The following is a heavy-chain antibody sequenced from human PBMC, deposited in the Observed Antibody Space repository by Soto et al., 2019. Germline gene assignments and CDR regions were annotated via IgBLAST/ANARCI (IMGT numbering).Heavy chain of an antibody. Sequence: QVQLQESGPGLVKPSQTLSLTCTVSGGSISSRTSYWSWIRQHPGKGLEWIGYIYYGGDSFYNPSLKSQVTIAIDTSENHFSLKLNSGTAGDTAVYFWAGGGGGGVDCWGQGTLVTVAS. CDR1: GGSISSRTSY. D-gene: IGHD1-26*01. V-gene: IGHV4-31*01. J-gene: IGHJ4*02. CDR2: IYYGGDS. CDR3: AGGGGGGVDC.